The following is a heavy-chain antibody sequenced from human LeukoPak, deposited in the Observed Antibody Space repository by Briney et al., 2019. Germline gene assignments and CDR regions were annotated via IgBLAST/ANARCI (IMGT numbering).Heavy chain of an antibody. CDR2: IIPIFGTA. V-gene: IGHV1-69*05. Sequence: SVKVSCKASGGTFGSYAISWVRQAPGQGLEWMGGIIPIFGTANYAQKFQGRVTITTDESTSTAYMELSSLRSEDTAVYYCARVAVAGTGVDYWGQGTLVTVSS. J-gene: IGHJ4*02. D-gene: IGHD6-19*01. CDR1: GGTFGSYA. CDR3: ARVAVAGTGVDY.